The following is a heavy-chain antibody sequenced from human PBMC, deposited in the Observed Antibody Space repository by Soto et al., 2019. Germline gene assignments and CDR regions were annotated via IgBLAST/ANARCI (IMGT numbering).Heavy chain of an antibody. V-gene: IGHV3-30*18. CDR3: AEDQTTGPSFYSYMVV. CDR1: GFSFRNYG. D-gene: IGHD1-1*01. Sequence: QVQLVESGGGVVQPGRSLRLSCAASGFSFRNYGMHWVRQVPGKGLEWVAVISDDGDDEYSADSVKGRFTISRDNSKNMLYLQMNSPRPEDSAVYFCAEDQTTGPSFYSYMVVWGKGTPVTV. CDR2: ISDDGDDE. J-gene: IGHJ6*03.